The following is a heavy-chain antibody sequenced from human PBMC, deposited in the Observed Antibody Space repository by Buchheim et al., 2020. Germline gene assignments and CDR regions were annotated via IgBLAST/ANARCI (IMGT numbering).Heavy chain of an antibody. Sequence: QVQLVQSGAEVKKPGASVKVSCNASGYTFTSYDINWVRQATGQGLEWMGWMNPNSGNTGYAQKFRGRVTMTRNTSISTAYMELSRLRSEDTAVYYCARGGFGSSGWRYYYYDYGMDVWGQGTT. J-gene: IGHJ6*02. CDR2: MNPNSGNT. V-gene: IGHV1-8*01. D-gene: IGHD6-19*01. CDR3: ARGGFGSSGWRYYYYDYGMDV. CDR1: GYTFTSYD.